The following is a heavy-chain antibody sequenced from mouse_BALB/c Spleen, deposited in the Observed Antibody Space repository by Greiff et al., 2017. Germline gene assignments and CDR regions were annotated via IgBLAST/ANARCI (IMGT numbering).Heavy chain of an antibody. Sequence: QVTLKESGPGILQPSQTLSLTCSFSGFSLSTSGMSVGWIRQPSGKGLEWLAHIWWNDDKYYNPALKSRLTISKDTSNNQVFLKIASVVTADTATYYCARPFYYDYDGRWYFDVWGAGTTVTVSS. V-gene: IGHV8-8*01. CDR2: IWWNDDK. J-gene: IGHJ1*01. D-gene: IGHD2-4*01. CDR1: GFSLSTSGMS. CDR3: ARPFYYDYDGRWYFDV.